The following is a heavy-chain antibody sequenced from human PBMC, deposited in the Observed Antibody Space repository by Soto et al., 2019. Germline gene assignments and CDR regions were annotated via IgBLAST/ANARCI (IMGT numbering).Heavy chain of an antibody. Sequence: GESLKISCKGSGYSFTSYWIGWVRQMPGKGLEWMGIIYPGDSDTRYSPSFQGQVTISADKSISTAYLQWSSLKASDTAMYYCARQTPGYSSGWYIPRYFDYWGQGTLVTVSS. D-gene: IGHD6-19*01. CDR1: GYSFTSYW. J-gene: IGHJ4*02. V-gene: IGHV5-51*01. CDR3: ARQTPGYSSGWYIPRYFDY. CDR2: IYPGDSDT.